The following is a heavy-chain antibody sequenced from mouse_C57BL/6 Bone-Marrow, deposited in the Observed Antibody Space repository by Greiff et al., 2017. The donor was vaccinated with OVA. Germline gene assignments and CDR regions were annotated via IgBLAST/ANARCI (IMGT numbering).Heavy chain of an antibody. Sequence: QVQLQQPGAELVKPGASVKLSCTASGYTFTSYWMHWVKQRPGQGLEWIGMIHPNSGSTNYNEKFKSKATLTVDKYSRQAYMQLSSLTSEDSAVYYCARYSTTGWCYFGVWGTGASVTVSS. J-gene: IGHJ1*03. D-gene: IGHD1-1*01. CDR2: IHPNSGST. CDR1: GYTFTSYW. V-gene: IGHV1-64*01. CDR3: ARYSTTGWCYFGV.